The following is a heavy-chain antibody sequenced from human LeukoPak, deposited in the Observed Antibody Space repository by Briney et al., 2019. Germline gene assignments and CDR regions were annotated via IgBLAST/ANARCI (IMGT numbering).Heavy chain of an antibody. J-gene: IGHJ5*02. CDR1: GGSLSGFY. D-gene: IGHD2-21*01. CDR3: ARGSYYSEVGWFDP. V-gene: IGHV4-34*01. CDR2: INQSGST. Sequence: NPSETLSLTCAVYGGSLSGFYWSWIRQSPGKGLEWIGEINQSGSTNYNPSLKSRVTISVDTSKNQFSLKLSSVTAADTAVYYCARGSYYSEVGWFDPWGQGTLVTVSS.